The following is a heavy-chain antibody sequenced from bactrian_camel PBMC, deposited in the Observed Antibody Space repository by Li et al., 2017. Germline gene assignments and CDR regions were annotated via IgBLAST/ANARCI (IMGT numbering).Heavy chain of an antibody. D-gene: IGHD1*01. CDR2: IHPSGRT. CDR3: ATQGEWAYIN. J-gene: IGHJ4*01. V-gene: IGHV3S53*01. CDR1: GTMFSAFC. Sequence: HVQLVESGGGSVQAGGSLKLSCALPGTMFSAFCMGWYRQRPGKEREGVAGIHPSGRTSYAASVQGRFTISRDNAKNTLYLQLNSLKSEDASVYYCATQGEWAYINWGQGTQVTVS.